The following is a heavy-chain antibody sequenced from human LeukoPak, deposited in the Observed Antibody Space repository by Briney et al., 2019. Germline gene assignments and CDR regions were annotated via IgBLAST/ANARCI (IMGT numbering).Heavy chain of an antibody. CDR1: GFTFSSYS. CDR2: ISSKGTYI. J-gene: IGHJ6*03. D-gene: IGHD3-10*02. CDR3: AKEACSGTNCIYYFMDV. Sequence: GGSLRLSCAASGFTFSSYSMNWVRQAPGKGLEWVSSISSKGTYINYADSVKGRFTISRNNAKSSVYLQMTSLRAEDTAVYYCAKEACSGTNCIYYFMDVWGKGTTVTVSS. V-gene: IGHV3-21*06.